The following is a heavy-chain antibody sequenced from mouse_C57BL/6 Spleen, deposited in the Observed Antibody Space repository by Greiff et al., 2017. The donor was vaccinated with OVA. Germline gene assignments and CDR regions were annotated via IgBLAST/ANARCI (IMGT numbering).Heavy chain of an antibody. J-gene: IGHJ2*01. CDR2: IYPGDGDT. Sequence: VQLQQSGPELVKPGASVKISCKASGYAFSSSWMNWVKQRPGKGLEWIGRIYPGDGDTNYNGKFKGKATLTADKASSTAYMQLSSLTSEDSAVYFYASYGGYSKEDYWGQGTTLTVSS. CDR3: ASYGGYSKEDY. CDR1: GYAFSSSW. V-gene: IGHV1-82*01. D-gene: IGHD2-13*01.